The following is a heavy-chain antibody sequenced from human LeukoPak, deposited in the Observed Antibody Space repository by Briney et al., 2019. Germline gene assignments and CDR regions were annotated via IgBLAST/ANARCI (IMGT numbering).Heavy chain of an antibody. D-gene: IGHD5-18*01. Sequence: SETLSLTCTVSGGSISSGCYYWSWIRQPAGKGLEWIGRIYTSGSTNYNPSLKSRVTISVDTSKNQFSLKLSSVTAADTAVYYCARVRDSYGDFDYWGQGTLVTVSS. V-gene: IGHV4-61*02. CDR2: IYTSGST. CDR3: ARVRDSYGDFDY. CDR1: GGSISSGCYY. J-gene: IGHJ4*02.